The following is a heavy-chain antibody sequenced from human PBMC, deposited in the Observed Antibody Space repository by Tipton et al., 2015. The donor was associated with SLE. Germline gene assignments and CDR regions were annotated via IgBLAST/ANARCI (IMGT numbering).Heavy chain of an antibody. J-gene: IGHJ4*02. CDR3: ASPGAMAGY. CDR1: GFTFSDYY. Sequence: SLRLSCAASGFTFSDYYMSWIRQAPGKGLEWVSAISGSGGSTYYADSVKGRFTISRDNSKNTLYLQMNSLRAEDTAVYYCASPGAMAGYWGQGTLVTVSS. CDR2: ISGSGGST. D-gene: IGHD5-18*01. V-gene: IGHV3-23*01.